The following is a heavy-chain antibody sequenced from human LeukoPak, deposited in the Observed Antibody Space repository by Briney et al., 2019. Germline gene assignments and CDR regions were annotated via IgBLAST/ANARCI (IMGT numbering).Heavy chain of an antibody. Sequence: ASVKVSCKASGYTFTSYDINWVRQATGQGLEWMGRINPNNGGTNYAQKFQGRVTMTRDTSISTAYMELSRLRSDDTAVYYCATYGEDHWGQGTLVTVSS. D-gene: IGHD4-17*01. CDR1: GYTFTSYD. J-gene: IGHJ4*02. CDR2: INPNNGGT. CDR3: ATYGEDH. V-gene: IGHV1-2*06.